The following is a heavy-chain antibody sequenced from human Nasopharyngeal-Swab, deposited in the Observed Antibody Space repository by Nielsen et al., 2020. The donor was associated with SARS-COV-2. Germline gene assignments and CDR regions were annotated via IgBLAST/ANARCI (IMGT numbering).Heavy chain of an antibody. Sequence: GGSLRLSCAASGFTVSSNYMSWDRQAPGKGLEWVSVIYSGGSTKYADSVKGRFTISRHNSKNTLYLQMNSLRAGDTAVYYCARGQLERPLYFDYWGQGTLVTVSS. CDR3: ARGQLERPLYFDY. CDR2: IYSGGST. J-gene: IGHJ4*02. CDR1: GFTVSSNY. D-gene: IGHD1-1*01. V-gene: IGHV3-53*04.